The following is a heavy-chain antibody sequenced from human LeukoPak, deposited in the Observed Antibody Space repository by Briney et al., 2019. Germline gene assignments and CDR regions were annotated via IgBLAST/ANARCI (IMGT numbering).Heavy chain of an antibody. D-gene: IGHD2-15*01. CDR2: IYSGGST. V-gene: IGHV3-53*01. CDR3: ARDLYCSGGSCGY. Sequence: GGSLRLSCAASGFTVSSNYMSWVRQAPGKGLEWVSVIYSGGSTYYADSVKGRFTISRDNSKNTLYLQMNSLRAEDTAVYYCARDLYCSGGSCGYWGQGTLVTASS. CDR1: GFTVSSNY. J-gene: IGHJ4*02.